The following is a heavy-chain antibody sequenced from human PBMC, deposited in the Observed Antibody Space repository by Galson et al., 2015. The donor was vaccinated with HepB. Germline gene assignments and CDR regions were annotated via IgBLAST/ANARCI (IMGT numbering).Heavy chain of an antibody. CDR2: IFHSGST. CDR3: ARGNYDYVWGSYRPTTFDY. Sequence: TLSLTCTVSSGSISSSNHYWVWIRQPPGKGLEWVGSIFHSGSTYYNPSLKSRVSISLDTSKNQFSLKLSSVTAADTAVYYCARGNYDYVWGSYRPTTFDYWGQGTLVTVSS. D-gene: IGHD3-16*02. CDR1: SGSISSSNHY. J-gene: IGHJ4*02. V-gene: IGHV4-39*01.